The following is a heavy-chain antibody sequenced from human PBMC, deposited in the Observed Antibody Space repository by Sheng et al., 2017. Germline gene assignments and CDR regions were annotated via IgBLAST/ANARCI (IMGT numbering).Heavy chain of an antibody. Sequence: QVQLQESGPGLVKPSETLSLTCTVSGGSISSYYWSWIRQPPGKGLEWIGYIYYSGSTNYNPSLKSRVTISVDTSKNQFSLKLSSVTAADTAVYYCAREVVRSVDYYYGMDVWGQGTTVTVSS. D-gene: IGHD2-2*01. CDR1: GGSISSYY. CDR3: AREVVRSVDYYYGMDV. CDR2: IYYSGST. J-gene: IGHJ6*02. V-gene: IGHV4-59*01.